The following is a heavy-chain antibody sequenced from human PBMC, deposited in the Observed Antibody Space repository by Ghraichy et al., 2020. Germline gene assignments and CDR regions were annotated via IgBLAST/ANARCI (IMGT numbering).Heavy chain of an antibody. CDR2: LKQDGSEK. V-gene: IGHV3-7*04. D-gene: IGHD2-21*01. Sequence: GSLRLSCAASGFTLSDYWMNWVRQAPGKGPEWVAILKQDGSEKHYVDSVKGRFTITRDNAKNSLHLQMNSLRVDDTAVYYCARASGWVIDYWGQGNLVTASS. CDR3: ARASGWVIDY. J-gene: IGHJ4*02. CDR1: GFTLSDYW.